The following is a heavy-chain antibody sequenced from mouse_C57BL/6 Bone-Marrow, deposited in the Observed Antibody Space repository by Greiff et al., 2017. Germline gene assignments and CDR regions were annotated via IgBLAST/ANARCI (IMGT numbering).Heavy chain of an antibody. J-gene: IGHJ4*01. CDR1: GFSFNTYA. CDR2: IRSKSNNYAT. V-gene: IGHV10-1*01. D-gene: IGHD4-1*01. CDR3: VRTGTNDYAMDY. Sequence: EVKLMESGGGLVQPKGSLKLSCAASGFSFNTYAMNWVRQAPGKGLEWVARIRSKSNNYATYYADSVKDRFTISRDDSESMLYLQMNNLKTEDTAMYYCVRTGTNDYAMDYWGQGTSVTVSS.